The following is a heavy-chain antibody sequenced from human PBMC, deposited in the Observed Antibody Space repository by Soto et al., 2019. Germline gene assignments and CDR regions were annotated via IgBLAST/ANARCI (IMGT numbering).Heavy chain of an antibody. J-gene: IGHJ3*02. CDR3: ARSSSGPPPDVFDI. CDR1: GFTFSNYG. Sequence: AASVKGSCKASGFTFSNYGISWVRQALGQGLEWMGWISAYNGNTNYAQKLQGRVTMTTDTSTSTAYMELRSLRSDDTAVYYCARSSSGPPPDVFDIWGHGTMVTVSS. V-gene: IGHV1-18*01. D-gene: IGHD6-19*01. CDR2: ISAYNGNT.